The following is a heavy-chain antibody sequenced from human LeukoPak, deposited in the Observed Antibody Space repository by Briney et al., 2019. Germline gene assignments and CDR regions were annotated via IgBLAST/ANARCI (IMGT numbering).Heavy chain of an antibody. J-gene: IGHJ4*02. CDR2: LLSDGRNK. CDR3: ARGKLSTSGLDF. CDR1: GFTFSSYA. V-gene: IGHV3-30*04. Sequence: DPGRSLRLSCAASGFTFSSYAMHWVRQAPGKGLEWVASLLSDGRNKYYTDSVKGRFTISRDNSQNTLYLEMNGLRSEDTAVYSCARGKLSTSGLDFWGQGTLVTVSS. D-gene: IGHD2/OR15-2a*01.